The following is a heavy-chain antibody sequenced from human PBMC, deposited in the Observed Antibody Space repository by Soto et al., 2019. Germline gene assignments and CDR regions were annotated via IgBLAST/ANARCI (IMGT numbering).Heavy chain of an antibody. D-gene: IGHD2-8*02. Sequence: SETLSLTCAVYGGSFSGYYWSWIRQPPGKGLEWIGEINHSGSTNYNPSLKSRVTISVDTSKNQFSLKLSSVTAADTAVYYCARGRSTADYWGQGTLVTVSS. V-gene: IGHV4-34*01. J-gene: IGHJ4*02. CDR2: INHSGST. CDR1: GGSFSGYY. CDR3: ARGRSTADY.